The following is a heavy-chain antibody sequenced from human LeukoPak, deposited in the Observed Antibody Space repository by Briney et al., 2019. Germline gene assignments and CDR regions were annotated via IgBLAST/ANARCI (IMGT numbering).Heavy chain of an antibody. CDR1: GYTFTSYG. Sequence: ASVKVSCKASGYTFTSYGISWVRQAPGQGLEWMGWISAYNGNTNYAQKLQGRVTMTTDTSTSTAYMELRSLRADDTAVYYCARECSGGSCYPNWFDPWGQGTLVTVSS. CDR2: ISAYNGNT. J-gene: IGHJ5*02. V-gene: IGHV1-18*01. D-gene: IGHD2-15*01. CDR3: ARECSGGSCYPNWFDP.